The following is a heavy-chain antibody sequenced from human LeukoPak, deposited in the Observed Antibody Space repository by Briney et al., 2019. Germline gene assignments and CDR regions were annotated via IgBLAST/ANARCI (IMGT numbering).Heavy chain of an antibody. D-gene: IGHD2-15*01. CDR2: INHSGST. V-gene: IGHV4-34*01. CDR3: ARDGGYCSGGSCYHNYFDY. CDR1: GGSFSGYY. Sequence: SETLSLTCAVYGGSFSGYYWSGIRQPPGKGLEWIEEINHSGSTNYNPSLKSRVTISVDTSKNQFSLQLSSVTAADTAVYYCARDGGYCSGGSCYHNYFDYWGQGTLVTVSS. J-gene: IGHJ4*02.